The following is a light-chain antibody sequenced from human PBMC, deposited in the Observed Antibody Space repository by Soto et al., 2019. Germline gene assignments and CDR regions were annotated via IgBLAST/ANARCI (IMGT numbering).Light chain of an antibody. Sequence: AIQMTQFPSSLSASVRDRVTVTCRASQDIRNDLGWYQQKPGKAPKLLIYAASSLQSGVPSRFSGSGSGTQLTLTISSLQPEDVATHYFLQNYNYPCTVRQGTK. CDR2: AAS. CDR3: LQNYNYPCT. J-gene: IGKJ1*01. V-gene: IGKV1-6*01. CDR1: QDIRND.